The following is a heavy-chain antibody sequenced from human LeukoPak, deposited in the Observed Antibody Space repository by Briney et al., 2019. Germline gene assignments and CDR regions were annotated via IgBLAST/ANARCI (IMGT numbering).Heavy chain of an antibody. V-gene: IGHV1-46*01. CDR1: GYTFTSYY. Sequence: ASVKVSCKASGYTFTSYYMHWVRQAPGQGLEWMGIINPSGGSTSYAQKFQGRVTMTRDTSISTAYMELSRLRSDDTAVYYCARDRPLLLWFGELPPVVWGQGTLVTVSS. J-gene: IGHJ4*02. CDR3: ARDRPLLLWFGELPPVV. CDR2: INPSGGST. D-gene: IGHD3-10*01.